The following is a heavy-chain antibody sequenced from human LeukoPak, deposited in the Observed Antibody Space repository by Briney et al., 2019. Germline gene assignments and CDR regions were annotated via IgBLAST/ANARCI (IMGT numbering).Heavy chain of an antibody. J-gene: IGHJ4*02. Sequence: GGSLRLSCAASGFTYSSYSMNWVRQAPGKGLEWVSSISSSSSYIYYADSVKGRFTISRDNSKNTLYLQMNSLRAEDTAVYYCARDPFHYYDSSGFFDYWGQGTLVTVSS. CDR2: ISSSSSYI. CDR1: GFTYSSYS. V-gene: IGHV3-21*01. D-gene: IGHD3-22*01. CDR3: ARDPFHYYDSSGFFDY.